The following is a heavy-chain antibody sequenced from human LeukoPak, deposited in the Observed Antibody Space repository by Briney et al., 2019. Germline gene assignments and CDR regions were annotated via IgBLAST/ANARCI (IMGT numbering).Heavy chain of an antibody. CDR2: INPNSGGT. CDR3: ARDRDNWNYYYEFDY. V-gene: IGHV1-2*02. D-gene: IGHD1-7*01. J-gene: IGHJ4*02. Sequence: ASVKVSCKASGYTFTVYYMHWVRQAPGQGLEWMGWINPNSGGTNYAQKFQGRVTMTRDTSISTAYMELSRLRSDDTAVYYCARDRDNWNYYYEFDYWGQGTLVTVSS. CDR1: GYTFTVYY.